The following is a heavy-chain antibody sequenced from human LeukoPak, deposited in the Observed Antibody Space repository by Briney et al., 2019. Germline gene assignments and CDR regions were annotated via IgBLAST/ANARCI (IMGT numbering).Heavy chain of an antibody. CDR1: GFTFDDYA. CDR2: ISWNSGSI. J-gene: IGHJ4*02. Sequence: PGGSLRLSCAASGFTFDDYAMHWVRQAPGKGLEWVSGISWNSGSIGYADSVKGRFTISRDNAKNSLYLQMNSLRGEDTALYYCAKGKDYGGNSASFDCWGQGTLVTVSS. V-gene: IGHV3-9*01. CDR3: AKGKDYGGNSASFDC. D-gene: IGHD4-23*01.